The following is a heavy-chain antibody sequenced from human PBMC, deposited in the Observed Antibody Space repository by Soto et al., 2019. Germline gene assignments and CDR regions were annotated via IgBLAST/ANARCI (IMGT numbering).Heavy chain of an antibody. CDR2: IYYSGST. J-gene: IGHJ4*02. CDR3: ARQESMYYFDY. D-gene: IGHD3-10*02. V-gene: IGHV4-39*01. CDR1: GGSISSSSYY. Sequence: XGTLSLTCTVSGGSISSSSYYGGWILQPPGKGLEWIGSIYYSGSTYYNPSLKSRVTISVDTSKNQFSLKLSSVTAADTAVYYCARQESMYYFDYWGQGTLVTVSS.